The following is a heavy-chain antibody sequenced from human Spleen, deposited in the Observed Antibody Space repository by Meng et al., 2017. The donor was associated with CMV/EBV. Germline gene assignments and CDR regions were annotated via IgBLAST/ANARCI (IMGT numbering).Heavy chain of an antibody. D-gene: IGHD1-26*01. CDR1: GGTFSSYT. J-gene: IGHJ4*02. CDR2: IIPILGIA. V-gene: IGHV1-69*02. Sequence: SVKVSCKASGGTFSSYTISWVRQAPGQGLEWMGRIIPILGIANFAQRFQGRVTITADKSSTTADMELSSLRSEDTALYYCARSPLSGSYVYFDTWGQGTLVTVSS. CDR3: ARSPLSGSYVYFDT.